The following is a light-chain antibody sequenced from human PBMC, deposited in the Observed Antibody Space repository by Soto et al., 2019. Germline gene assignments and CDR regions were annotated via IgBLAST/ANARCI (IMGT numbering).Light chain of an antibody. V-gene: IGLV2-11*01. CDR1: SSDVGGYNY. Sequence: QSALTQPRSVSGSPGQSVAISCTGTSSDVGGYNYVSWYRQHPGKAPKLIIYDVSKRPSGVPDRFSGSKSGNTASLTISGLQAEDEAEYYCCSYAGSYIVVIGGGTKLTVL. CDR2: DVS. CDR3: CSYAGSYIVV. J-gene: IGLJ2*01.